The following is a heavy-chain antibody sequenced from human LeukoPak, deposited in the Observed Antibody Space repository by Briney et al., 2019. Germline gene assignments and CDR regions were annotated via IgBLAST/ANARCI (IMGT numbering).Heavy chain of an antibody. CDR1: GFTFSRSW. Sequence: GGSLRLSCAASGFTFSRSWMSWVRQAPGKGLEWVANIKEDGSEKNYVDSVKGRFTISRDNTKNSLFLQMNSLRVEDTAVYYCARDAGWNRCDYWGQGTLVTVSS. J-gene: IGHJ4*02. D-gene: IGHD1-1*01. CDR2: IKEDGSEK. V-gene: IGHV3-7*01. CDR3: ARDAGWNRCDY.